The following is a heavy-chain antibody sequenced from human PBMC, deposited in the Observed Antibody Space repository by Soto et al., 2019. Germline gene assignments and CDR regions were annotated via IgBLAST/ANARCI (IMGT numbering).Heavy chain of an antibody. D-gene: IGHD2-8*01. J-gene: IGHJ4*02. CDR3: CWCGSINYYFNQ. Sequence: EVQLVESGGDLVKPGGSLRLSCTVSGLKFSAAWMGWVRQVPGKGLEWVGRIKSKGSGGPTDYAAPVKGRFSISRDDSKNTVYLQMNSLKTEDTAMYFCCWCGSINYYFNQWGQGARVTVSS. CDR2: IKSKGSGGPT. CDR1: GLKFSAAW. V-gene: IGHV3-15*01.